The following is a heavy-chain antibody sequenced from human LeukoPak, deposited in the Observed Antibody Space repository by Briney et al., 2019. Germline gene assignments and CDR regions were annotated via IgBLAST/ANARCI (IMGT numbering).Heavy chain of an antibody. Sequence: GGSLRLSCAASGFTFATNGMAWVRQAPGKGLEWLSTIDNSGARTHYTDSVKGRFTISRDNSKNTLYLQMNSLRAEDTAVYYCARPTVKGYWGQGTLVTVSS. CDR2: IDNSGART. CDR1: GFTFATNG. CDR3: ARPTVKGY. D-gene: IGHD2-21*02. V-gene: IGHV3-23*05. J-gene: IGHJ4*02.